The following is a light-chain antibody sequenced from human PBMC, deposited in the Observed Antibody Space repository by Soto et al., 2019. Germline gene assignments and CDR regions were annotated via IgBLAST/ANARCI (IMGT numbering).Light chain of an antibody. CDR1: SSNIADNY. J-gene: IGLJ3*02. CDR3: QSYDNRLGAWV. V-gene: IGLV1-40*01. CDR2: ENV. Sequence: QSVLTQPPSVSAAPGQKVTISCSGSSSNIADNYVSWYQQLPGTAPKLLIYENVNRPSGVPDRFSGSKSGTSASLAITGLQAEDEADYYCQSYDNRLGAWVFGGGTKLTVL.